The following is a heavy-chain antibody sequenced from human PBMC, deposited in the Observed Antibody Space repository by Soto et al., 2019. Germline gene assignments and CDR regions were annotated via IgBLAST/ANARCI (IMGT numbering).Heavy chain of an antibody. CDR1: GFTFSSYA. D-gene: IGHD3-3*01. J-gene: IGHJ4*02. CDR2: ISYDGSNK. V-gene: IGHV3-30-3*01. Sequence: QVQLVESGGGVVQPGRSLRLSCADSGFTFSSYAVHWVRQAPGKGLEWVAVISYDGSNKYYADSVKGRFTISRDNSKNTLYLQMNSLRAEDTAVYYCARDRYDFWSGYYSSYYFDYWGQGTLVTVSS. CDR3: ARDRYDFWSGYYSSYYFDY.